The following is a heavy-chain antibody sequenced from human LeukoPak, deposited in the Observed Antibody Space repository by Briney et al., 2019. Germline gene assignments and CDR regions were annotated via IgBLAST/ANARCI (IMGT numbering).Heavy chain of an antibody. CDR3: AHKEYYALGSLGDSFDY. CDR1: GFSLSTREVG. J-gene: IGHJ4*02. Sequence: SGPTLVKPTQTLTLTCTFSGFSLSTREVGVGWIRQPPGKALEWLSVIYWDDDKRHSPSLKSRLTITKDTSKNQVVLTMPNMDPVDTATYYCAHKEYYALGSLGDSFDYWGQGTLVTVSS. V-gene: IGHV2-5*02. CDR2: IYWDDDK. D-gene: IGHD3-10*01.